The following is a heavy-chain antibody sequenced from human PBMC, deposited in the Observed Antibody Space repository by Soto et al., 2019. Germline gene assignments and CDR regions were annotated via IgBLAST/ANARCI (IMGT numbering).Heavy chain of an antibody. CDR1: GYTFTSYG. Sequence: HGQLVQSGAEVKKPGASVKVSCKASGYTFTSYGISWVRQAPGQGLEWMGWISVHNGNTKNAQKLQGRVTMTTDTSTSTAYMELRSLRSDDTAVYYCARDLNLGLGDYWGQGTLVTVSS. CDR3: ARDLNLGLGDY. CDR2: ISVHNGNT. J-gene: IGHJ4*02. D-gene: IGHD7-27*01. V-gene: IGHV1-18*01.